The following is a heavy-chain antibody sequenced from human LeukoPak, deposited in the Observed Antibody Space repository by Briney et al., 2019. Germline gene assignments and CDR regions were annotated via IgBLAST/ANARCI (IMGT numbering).Heavy chain of an antibody. Sequence: GGSLRLSCAASGFTFSSYWMSWVRPAPGKGLEWVANIKQDGSEKYYVDSVKGRFTISRDNAKNSLYLQMNSLRAEDTAVYYCARDYCSGGSCYLYYFDYWGQGTLVTVSS. J-gene: IGHJ4*02. V-gene: IGHV3-7*01. D-gene: IGHD2-15*01. CDR3: ARDYCSGGSCYLYYFDY. CDR2: IKQDGSEK. CDR1: GFTFSSYW.